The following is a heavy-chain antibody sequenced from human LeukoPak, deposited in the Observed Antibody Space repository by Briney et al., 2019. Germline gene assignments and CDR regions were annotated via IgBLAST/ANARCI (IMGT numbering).Heavy chain of an antibody. Sequence: GGSLRLSCAASGFTFDDYAMHWVRQAPGKGLGWVSGISWNSGSIGYADSVKGRFTISRDNAKDSLYLQMNSLRAEDMALYYCAKDXXQLLYLXAXXIXGXGTMVTVSS. D-gene: IGHD2-2*02. CDR2: ISWNSGSI. J-gene: IGHJ3*02. V-gene: IGHV3-9*03. CDR3: AKDXXQLLYLXAXXI. CDR1: GFTFDDYA.